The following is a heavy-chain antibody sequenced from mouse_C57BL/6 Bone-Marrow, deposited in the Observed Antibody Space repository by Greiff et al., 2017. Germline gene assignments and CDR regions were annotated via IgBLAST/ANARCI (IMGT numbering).Heavy chain of an antibody. CDR2: INPSSGYT. CDR1: GYTFTSYT. CDR3: ARVYYGNYDY. J-gene: IGHJ2*01. Sequence: QVQLQQSGAELARPGASVKMSCKASGYTFTSYTMHWVKQRPGKGLEWIGYINPSSGYTKYNQKFKDKATLTADKSSSTAYMQLSSLTSEDSAVYYCARVYYGNYDYWGQGTTLTVSS. D-gene: IGHD2-1*01. V-gene: IGHV1-4*01.